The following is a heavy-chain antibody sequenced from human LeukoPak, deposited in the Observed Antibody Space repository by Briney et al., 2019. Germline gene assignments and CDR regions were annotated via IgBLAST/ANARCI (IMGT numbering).Heavy chain of an antibody. V-gene: IGHV4-59*08. CDR3: ARQIYYYDSSGYYSRFDS. CDR1: GASISSDY. Sequence: PSETLSLTCNVSGASISSDYWTWIRQPPGKGLEWIGYIHYSGCTNYNPSLKSRATISGDTSKNQFSLKLSSVTAADTAVYYCARQIYYYDSSGYYSRFDSWGQGTLVTVSS. CDR2: IHYSGCT. D-gene: IGHD3-22*01. J-gene: IGHJ4*02.